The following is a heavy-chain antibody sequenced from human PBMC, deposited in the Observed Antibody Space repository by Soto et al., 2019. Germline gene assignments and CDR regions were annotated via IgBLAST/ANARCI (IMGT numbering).Heavy chain of an antibody. Sequence: EAQLVESGGGLVQPGRSLRLSCAGSGFIFDDFAIHWIRQAPGNGLEWVSGISWNSDSIGYADSVKGRFTISRDNAKNSLYLQMNSLRVEDTALYYCTKVGGLYDFWSGPLHFDLWGQGTLVTVSS. CDR3: TKVGGLYDFWSGPLHFDL. J-gene: IGHJ4*02. CDR1: GFIFDDFA. CDR2: ISWNSDSI. D-gene: IGHD3-3*01. V-gene: IGHV3-9*01.